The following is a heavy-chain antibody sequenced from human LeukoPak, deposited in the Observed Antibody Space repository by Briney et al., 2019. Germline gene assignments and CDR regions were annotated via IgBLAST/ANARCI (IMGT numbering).Heavy chain of an antibody. V-gene: IGHV3-11*01. D-gene: IGHD1-1*01. J-gene: IGHJ3*02. CDR3: ARARTTGSLNAFDI. Sequence: GGSLRPSCAASGFTFSDYYMSWIRQAPGKGLEWVSYISSSGSTIYYADSVKGRFTISRDNAKNSLYLQMNSLRAEDTAVYYCARARTTGSLNAFDIWGQGTMVTVSS. CDR1: GFTFSDYY. CDR2: ISSSGSTI.